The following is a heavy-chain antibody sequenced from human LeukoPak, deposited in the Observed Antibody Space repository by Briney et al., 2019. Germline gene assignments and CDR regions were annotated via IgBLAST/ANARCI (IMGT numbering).Heavy chain of an antibody. J-gene: IGHJ4*02. Sequence: GGSLRLSCAASGFSFSSYGIHWVRQAPGKGLEWVANIKQDGSEKYYVDSVKGRFTISRDNAKNSLYLQMNSLRAEDTAVYYCARAALGPPPEHIDYWGQGTLVTVSS. D-gene: IGHD7-27*01. CDR3: ARAALGPPPEHIDY. V-gene: IGHV3-7*01. CDR2: IKQDGSEK. CDR1: GFSFSSYG.